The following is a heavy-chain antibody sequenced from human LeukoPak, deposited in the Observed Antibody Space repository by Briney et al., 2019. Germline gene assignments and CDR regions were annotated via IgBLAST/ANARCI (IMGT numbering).Heavy chain of an antibody. D-gene: IGHD2/OR15-2a*01. CDR2: IYTSGST. Sequence: PSETLSLTCTVSGGSISSGSYYWSWIRQPAGKGLEWIGRIYTSGSTNYNPSLKSRVTISVDTSKNQFSLKLSSVTAADTAVYYCARDLEVGQYYDWGQGTLVTVSS. CDR1: GGSISSGSYY. J-gene: IGHJ4*02. CDR3: ARDLEVGQYYD. V-gene: IGHV4-61*02.